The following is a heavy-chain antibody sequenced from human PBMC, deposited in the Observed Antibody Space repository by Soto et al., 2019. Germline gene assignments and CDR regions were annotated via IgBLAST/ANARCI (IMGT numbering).Heavy chain of an antibody. CDR3: ASVYDTSGLAY. D-gene: IGHD3-22*01. CDR2: IRSDGSK. CDR1: GFTFSSHG. V-gene: IGHV3-33*01. Sequence: QVQLVESGGGVVQPGRSLGLSCVASGFTFSSHGMHWVRQAPGKGLEWVAGIRSDGSKNYADYVKGRFTISRDSSKNTVYLQMDSLRGEDTALYFCASVYDTSGLAYWGQGTLVTVSS. J-gene: IGHJ4*02.